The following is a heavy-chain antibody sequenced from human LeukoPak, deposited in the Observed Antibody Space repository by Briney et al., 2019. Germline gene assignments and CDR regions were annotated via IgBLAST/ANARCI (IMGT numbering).Heavy chain of an antibody. V-gene: IGHV1-18*01. Sequence: GASVKVSCKASGGTFSSYAISWVRQAPGQGLEWMGWISAYNGNTNYAQKLQGRVTMTTDTSTSTAYMELRSLRSDDTAVYYCARARAGLEDAFDIWGQGTMVTVSS. CDR1: GGTFSSYA. CDR2: ISAYNGNT. J-gene: IGHJ3*02. CDR3: ARARAGLEDAFDI.